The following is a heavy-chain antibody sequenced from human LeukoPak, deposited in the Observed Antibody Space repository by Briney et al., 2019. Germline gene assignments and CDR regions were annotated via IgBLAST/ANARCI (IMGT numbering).Heavy chain of an antibody. D-gene: IGHD6-19*01. J-gene: IGHJ4*02. Sequence: GGSLRLSCAASGFTFSSYAMSWVRQAPGKGLEWVSVISGSGGSTYYADSVKGRFTISRDNSKNTLYLQMNSLRDEDTAVYYCARERIAMAGTGRYYFDYWGQGTLVAVSS. CDR3: ARERIAMAGTGRYYFDY. V-gene: IGHV3-23*01. CDR1: GFTFSSYA. CDR2: ISGSGGST.